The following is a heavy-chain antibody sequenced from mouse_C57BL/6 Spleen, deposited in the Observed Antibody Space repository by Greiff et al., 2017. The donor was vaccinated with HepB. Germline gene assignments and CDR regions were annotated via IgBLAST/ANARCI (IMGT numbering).Heavy chain of an antibody. Sequence: QVQLKQPGAELVRPGSSVKLSCKASGYTFTSYWMHWVKQRPIQGLEWIGNIDPSDSETHYNQKFKDKATLTVDKSSSTAYMQLSSLTSEDSAVYYCAIYYGNTWFAYWGQGTLVTVSA. D-gene: IGHD2-1*01. CDR1: GYTFTSYW. V-gene: IGHV1-52*01. J-gene: IGHJ3*01. CDR2: IDPSDSET. CDR3: AIYYGNTWFAY.